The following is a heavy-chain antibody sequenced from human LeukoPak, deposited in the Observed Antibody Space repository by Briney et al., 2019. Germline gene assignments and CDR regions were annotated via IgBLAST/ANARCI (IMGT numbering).Heavy chain of an antibody. CDR2: IYHSGST. D-gene: IGHD3-16*02. CDR3: ARAAVWGSYRSPPYYYYYGMDV. J-gene: IGHJ6*02. CDR1: GGSISSGGYS. V-gene: IGHV4-30-2*01. Sequence: SQTLSLTCAVSGGSISSGGYSWSWIRQPPGKGLEWIGYIYHSGSTYYNPSLKSRVTISVDRSKNQFSLKLSSVTAADTAVYYCARAAVWGSYRSPPYYYYYGMDVWGQGTTVTVSS.